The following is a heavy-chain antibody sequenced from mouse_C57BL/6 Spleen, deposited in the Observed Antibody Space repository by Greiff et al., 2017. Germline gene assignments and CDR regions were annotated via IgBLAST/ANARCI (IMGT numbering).Heavy chain of an antibody. CDR1: GYTFTSYW. D-gene: IGHD2-1*01. V-gene: IGHV1-64*01. J-gene: IGHJ4*01. CDR3: ARAAGNFLYAMDY. CDR2: IHPNSGST. Sequence: QVQLQQPGAELVKPGASVKLSCKASGYTFTSYWMHWVKQRPGQGLEWIGMIHPNSGSTNYNEKFKSKATLTVDKSSSTAYMQLSSLTSEDSAVYYGARAAGNFLYAMDYWGQGTSVTVSS.